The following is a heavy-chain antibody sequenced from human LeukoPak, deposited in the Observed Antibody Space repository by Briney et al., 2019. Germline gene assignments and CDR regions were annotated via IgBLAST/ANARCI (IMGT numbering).Heavy chain of an antibody. CDR1: GFTFNTYW. CDR3: ARGNWWVGTAQYCDY. CDR2: IKQDGSDK. J-gene: IGHJ4*02. V-gene: IGHV3-7*04. D-gene: IGHD2-8*02. Sequence: GGSLRLSCAASGFTFNTYWMNWVRQAPGKGLEWVANIKQDGSDKYYAESVRGRFTISKDNAKNSLYLQMDSLRAEDTAVYFCARGNWWVGTAQYCDYWGRGTLVTVSS.